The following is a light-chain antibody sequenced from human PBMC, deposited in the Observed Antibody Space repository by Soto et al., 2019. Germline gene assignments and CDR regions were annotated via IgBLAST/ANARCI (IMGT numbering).Light chain of an antibody. CDR2: GAS. CDR1: QSISSS. J-gene: IGKJ1*01. V-gene: IGKV3-15*01. Sequence: EIVLTQSPGTLSLSPGERASLSCRASQSISSSFLAWYQQKPGQAPRLLIYGASTRATGIPARFSASGSGTEFNLTISSLQSEDFAVYYCQHYNNWPRTFGQGTKVEIK. CDR3: QHYNNWPRT.